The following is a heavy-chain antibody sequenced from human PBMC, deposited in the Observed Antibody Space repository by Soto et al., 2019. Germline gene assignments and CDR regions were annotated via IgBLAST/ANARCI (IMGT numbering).Heavy chain of an antibody. V-gene: IGHV1-46*01. D-gene: IGHD2-15*01. CDR2: VNPSGGST. Sequence: GASVKVSCKASGYLFTAYSMHWVRLAPGQGLEWMGVVNPSGGSTKYAQNFQGRVTRTRDTSTTTIYMELGSLRSDDTAIYYFAREENCSGGTCYSEYFHRWGQGTLVTVSS. CDR1: GYLFTAYS. CDR3: AREENCSGGTCYSEYFHR. J-gene: IGHJ1*01.